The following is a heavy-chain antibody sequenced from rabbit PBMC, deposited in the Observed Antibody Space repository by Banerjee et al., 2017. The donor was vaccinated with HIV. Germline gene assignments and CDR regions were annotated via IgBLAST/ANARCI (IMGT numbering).Heavy chain of an antibody. CDR1: GFDINSYN. CDR2: INTSSGNT. Sequence: QSLEESGGDLVKPGASLTLTCTASGFDINSYNMCWVRQAPGKGLEWIACINTSSGNTVYATWAKGRFTISRTSSTTVALQMTSLTAADTATYFCARDLGGSSDLWGPGTLVTVS. CDR3: ARDLGGSSDL. V-gene: IGHV1S40*01. D-gene: IGHD8-1*01. J-gene: IGHJ4*01.